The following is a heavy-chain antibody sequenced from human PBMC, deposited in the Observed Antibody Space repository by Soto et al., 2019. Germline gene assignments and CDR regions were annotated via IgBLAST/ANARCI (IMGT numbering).Heavy chain of an antibody. Sequence: GASVKVSCKASGYTFTSYDINWVRQATGQGLEWMGWMNPNSGNTGYAQKFQGRVTMTRNTSISTAYMELSSLRSEDTAVYYCARVDSSGWTYYYYYGMDVWGQGTTVTVSS. CDR1: GYTFTSYD. J-gene: IGHJ6*02. D-gene: IGHD6-19*01. CDR2: MNPNSGNT. CDR3: ARVDSSGWTYYYYYGMDV. V-gene: IGHV1-8*01.